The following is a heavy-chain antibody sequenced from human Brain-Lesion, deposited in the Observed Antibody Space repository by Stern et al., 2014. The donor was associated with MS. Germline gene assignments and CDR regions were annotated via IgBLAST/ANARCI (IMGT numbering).Heavy chain of an antibody. CDR2: NYASGNT. J-gene: IGHJ4*02. V-gene: IGHV4-61*02. Sequence: QVQLQESGPGLVKPSQTLSLTCTVSGGPISSHSYYWSWIRQPAGKGLEWIGRNYASGNTNYNPSLKSRVSISVDTSKNQLSLRLSSVTASDTAVYYCARDYGDLEFDLWGQGTLVTVSS. CDR1: GGPISSHSYY. CDR3: ARDYGDLEFDL. D-gene: IGHD4-17*01.